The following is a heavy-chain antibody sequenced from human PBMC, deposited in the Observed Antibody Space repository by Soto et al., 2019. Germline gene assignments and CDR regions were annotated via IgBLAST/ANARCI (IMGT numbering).Heavy chain of an antibody. D-gene: IGHD1-26*01. CDR1: GFSFSSYA. CDR3: AKGSIDYSASVDH. CDR2: ISARGGSS. J-gene: IGHJ4*02. Sequence: EVQLLESGGDLVQPGGSLRLACAASGFSFSSYAMVWVRQAPGKGLEWVSVISARGGSSYFADCVKGRLTISRDNSKKVLSLEMNSLRAEDTGTYFCAKGSIDYSASVDHWGQGNLVLVSS. V-gene: IGHV3-23*01.